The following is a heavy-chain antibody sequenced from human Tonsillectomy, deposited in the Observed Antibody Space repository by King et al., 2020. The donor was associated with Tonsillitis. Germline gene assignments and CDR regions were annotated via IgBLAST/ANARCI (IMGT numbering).Heavy chain of an antibody. D-gene: IGHD3-10*01. CDR3: ARGRGISPWGGSGSSYFDY. Sequence: VQLQESGPGLVKPSETLSLTCTVSGGSISRYYWSWIRQPPGKGLEWIGYIYYSGSTNYNPSLKSRVTISVDTSKNQFSLKLSSVTAADTAVYYCARGRGISPWGGSGSSYFDYGGQGTLVTVSS. CDR2: IYYSGST. J-gene: IGHJ4*02. V-gene: IGHV4-59*01. CDR1: GGSISRYY.